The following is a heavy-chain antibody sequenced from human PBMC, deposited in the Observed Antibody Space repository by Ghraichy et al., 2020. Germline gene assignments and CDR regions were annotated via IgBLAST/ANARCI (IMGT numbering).Heavy chain of an antibody. CDR1: GFTFSDYY. D-gene: IGHD4-23*01. J-gene: IGHJ6*02. CDR2: ISGGSTYT. Sequence: GGSLRLSCSASGFTFSDYYMSWIRQAPGKGLEWVSYISGGSTYTNYADSVKGRFTISRDNAENALYLQMNSLRAEDTAVYYCARDRPVSKTPIPPDYYHALDVWGQGTTVTVSS. V-gene: IGHV3-11*05. CDR3: ARDRPVSKTPIPPDYYHALDV.